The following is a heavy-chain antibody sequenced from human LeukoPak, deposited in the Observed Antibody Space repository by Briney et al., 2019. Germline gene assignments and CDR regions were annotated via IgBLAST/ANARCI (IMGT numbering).Heavy chain of an antibody. CDR2: ISGSGGST. Sequence: PGGSLRLSCAASGFTFSSYSMKWVRQAPGKGLEWVSTISGSGGSTYYADSVKGRFTISRDNSKNTLYLQMNSLRAEDTAVYYCATFPGNRDRPEELLSWGQGTLVTVSS. J-gene: IGHJ5*02. D-gene: IGHD1-26*01. V-gene: IGHV3-23*01. CDR3: ATFPGNRDRPEELLS. CDR1: GFTFSSYS.